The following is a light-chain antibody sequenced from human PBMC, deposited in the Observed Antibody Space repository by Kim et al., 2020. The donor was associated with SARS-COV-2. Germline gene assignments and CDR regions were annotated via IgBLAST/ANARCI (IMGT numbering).Light chain of an antibody. CDR3: QHYGT. CDR2: DAS. CDR1: QSISSW. Sequence: DIQMTQSPSTLSASVGDRVTITCRASQSISSWLAWYQQKPGKAPKLLIYDASSLESGVPSRFSGSGSGTEFTLTISSLQPDDFATYYCQHYGTFGQGTKLEI. J-gene: IGKJ2*01. V-gene: IGKV1-5*01.